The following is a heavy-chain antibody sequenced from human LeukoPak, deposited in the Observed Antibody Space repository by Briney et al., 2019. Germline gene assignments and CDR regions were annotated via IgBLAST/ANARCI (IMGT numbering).Heavy chain of an antibody. V-gene: IGHV3-48*01. CDR1: GFTFSSYS. CDR3: AREELLGAYYYYGMDV. Sequence: PGGSLRLSCAASGFTFSSYSMNWVRQAPGKGLEWVSYISSSSSTIYYADSVKGRFTISRDNAKNSLYLQMNSLRAEDTAVYYCAREELLGAYYYYGMDVWGQGTTVTVSS. CDR2: ISSSSSTI. D-gene: IGHD1-26*01. J-gene: IGHJ6*02.